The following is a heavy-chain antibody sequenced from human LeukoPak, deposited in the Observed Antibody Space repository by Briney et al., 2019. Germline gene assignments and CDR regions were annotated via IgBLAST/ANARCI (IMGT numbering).Heavy chain of an antibody. CDR3: AKDYKVATIEQYFQH. CDR1: GFTFSSYG. V-gene: IGHV3-30*18. CDR2: ISYDGSNK. Sequence: GGSLRLSCAASGFTFSSYGMHWVRQAPGKGLEGVGVISYDGSNKYYADSVKGRFTISRDNSKNTLYLQMNSLRAEDTAVYYCAKDYKVATIEQYFQHWGQGTLVTVSS. J-gene: IGHJ1*01. D-gene: IGHD5-12*01.